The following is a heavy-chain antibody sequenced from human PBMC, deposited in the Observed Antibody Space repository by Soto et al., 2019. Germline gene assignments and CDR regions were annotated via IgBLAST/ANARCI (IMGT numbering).Heavy chain of an antibody. J-gene: IGHJ6*02. D-gene: IGHD3-22*01. Sequence: PGGSLRRSCAASGFTFSSYGMHWVRQAPGKGLEWVAVISYDGSNKYYADSVKGRFTISRDNSKNTLYLQMNSLRAEDTAVYYCAKATHNYDSSGYYYYYGMDVWGQGTTVTVSS. CDR3: AKATHNYDSSGYYYYYGMDV. V-gene: IGHV3-30*18. CDR2: ISYDGSNK. CDR1: GFTFSSYG.